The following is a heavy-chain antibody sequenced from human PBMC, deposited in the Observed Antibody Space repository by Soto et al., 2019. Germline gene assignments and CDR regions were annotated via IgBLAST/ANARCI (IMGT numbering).Heavy chain of an antibody. Sequence: EVQLVESGGGFVQPGGSLRLSCAASGFTFSDHYMDWVRQAPGKGLEWVGRSRSKGDRYTTEYAASVKGRFTVSRDDSKNSLYLQMNSLKSEDTAVYFCTRNGLTCSGSYCYYDYWGQGTLVTVSS. CDR1: GFTFSDHY. J-gene: IGHJ4*02. CDR2: SRSKGDRYTT. D-gene: IGHD2-15*01. V-gene: IGHV3-72*01. CDR3: TRNGLTCSGSYCYYDY.